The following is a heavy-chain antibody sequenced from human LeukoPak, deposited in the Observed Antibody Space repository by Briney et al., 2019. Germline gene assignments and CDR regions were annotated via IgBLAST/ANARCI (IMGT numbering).Heavy chain of an antibody. CDR1: GFSVSDSY. CDR2: IYSGGST. V-gene: IGHV3-53*01. D-gene: IGHD6-13*01. J-gene: IGHJ4*02. CDR3: ARDGAGFDY. Sequence: PGGSLRLSCAASGFSVSDSYMNWVRQAPGKGLEWVSVIYSGGSTYYADSVQGRFTISRDNSNNTLYLQMNSLRVGDTAVYYCARDGAGFDYWGQGILVTVSS.